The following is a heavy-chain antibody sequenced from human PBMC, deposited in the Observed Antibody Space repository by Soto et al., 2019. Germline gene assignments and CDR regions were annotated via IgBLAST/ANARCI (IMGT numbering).Heavy chain of an antibody. CDR3: ARHAAGITYFDY. CDR1: GGSISSSSYY. J-gene: IGHJ4*02. Sequence: PSETLSLTCTVSGGSISSSSYYWGWIRQPPGKGLEWIGGIYYSGGTYYNPSLKSRVTISVDTSKNQFSLKLSSVTAADTAVYYCARHAAGITYFDYWGQGTLVTVSS. CDR2: IYYSGGT. D-gene: IGHD1-20*01. V-gene: IGHV4-39*01.